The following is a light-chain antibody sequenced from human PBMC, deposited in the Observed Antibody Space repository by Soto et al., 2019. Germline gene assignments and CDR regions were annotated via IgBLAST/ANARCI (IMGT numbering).Light chain of an antibody. CDR2: GAS. CDR3: QQDGSSLFT. J-gene: IGKJ3*01. V-gene: IGKV3-20*01. CDR1: QSVSSSY. Sequence: EIVLTQSPGTLSLSPGERATLSCRASQSVSSSYLAWYQQKPGQAPRLLIYGASSRATGIPDRFSGSGSGTGFTLSISILEPGDGAVYYCQQDGSSLFTFGPGTKVDIK.